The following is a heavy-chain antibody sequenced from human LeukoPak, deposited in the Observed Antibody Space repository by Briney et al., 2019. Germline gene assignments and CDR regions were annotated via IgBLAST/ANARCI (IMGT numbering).Heavy chain of an antibody. V-gene: IGHV1-69*13. CDR2: IIPIFGTA. D-gene: IGHD1-7*01. J-gene: IGHJ5*02. Sequence: SVKVSCKASGGTFSSYAISWVRQAPGQGLEWMGGIIPIFGTANYAQKFQGRVTITADESTSTAYMELRSLRSGDTAVYYCAITGTTYSNWFDPWGQGTLVTVSS. CDR1: GGTFSSYA. CDR3: AITGTTYSNWFDP.